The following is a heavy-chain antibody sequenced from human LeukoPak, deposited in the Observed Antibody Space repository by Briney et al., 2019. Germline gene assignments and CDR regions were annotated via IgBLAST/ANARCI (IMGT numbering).Heavy chain of an antibody. CDR2: IDGSGST. V-gene: IGHV3-23*01. D-gene: IGHD3-10*01. CDR3: AKDLGFYYGSPGYFDD. J-gene: IGHJ4*02. CDR1: GFPLNSYA. Sequence: GGSLRLSCAVSGFPLNSYALSCARLAPGKALEWVDAIDGSGSTNYADYVKGHFTISSENSTHTLHLQMNRLRAEDTAVYYCAKDLGFYYGSPGYFDDWGQGDLVSVSS.